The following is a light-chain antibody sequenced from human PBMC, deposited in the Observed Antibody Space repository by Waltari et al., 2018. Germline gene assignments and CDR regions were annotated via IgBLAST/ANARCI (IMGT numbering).Light chain of an antibody. CDR2: EVS. Sequence: QSALTQPASVSGSPGQSITLPCTGTRSAVRSSYLFPWYQQHPGNAPQLMIYEVSKRPSGVSNRFSGSKSGNTASLTISGLQAEDEADYYCCSYAGSSTSVFGGGTKLTVL. CDR3: CSYAGSSTSV. V-gene: IGLV2-23*02. J-gene: IGLJ3*02. CDR1: RSAVRSSYL.